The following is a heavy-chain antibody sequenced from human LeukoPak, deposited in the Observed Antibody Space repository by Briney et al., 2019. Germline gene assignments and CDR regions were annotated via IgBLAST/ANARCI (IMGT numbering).Heavy chain of an antibody. Sequence: SETLSLTCTVSGGSISSGGYYWSWIRQHPGKGLEWIGYIYYSGSTYYNPSLKSRVTISVDTSKNQFSLKLSSVTAADTAVYYCASSMIVVVAQFDYWGQGTLVTVSS. D-gene: IGHD3-22*01. V-gene: IGHV4-31*03. CDR1: GGSISSGGYY. J-gene: IGHJ4*02. CDR2: IYYSGST. CDR3: ASSMIVVVAQFDY.